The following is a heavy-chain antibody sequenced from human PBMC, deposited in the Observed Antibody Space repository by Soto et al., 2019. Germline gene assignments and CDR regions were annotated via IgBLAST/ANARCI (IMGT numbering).Heavy chain of an antibody. D-gene: IGHD4-17*01. V-gene: IGHV3-48*02. J-gene: IGHJ6*02. CDR2: ISSTSSTT. Sequence: GGSLRLSCAASGFSFSTYSMNWVRQAPGKGLEWVSYISSTSSTTYYAESVKGRFTISRDNAKNSLYLQMNSLRDEDTAVYYCARANLGGDYGGILQYYYYGMDVWGQGTTVTSP. CDR3: ARANLGGDYGGILQYYYYGMDV. CDR1: GFSFSTYS.